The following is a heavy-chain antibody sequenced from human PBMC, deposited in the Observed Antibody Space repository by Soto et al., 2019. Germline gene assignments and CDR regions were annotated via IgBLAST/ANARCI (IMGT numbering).Heavy chain of an antibody. J-gene: IGHJ1*01. D-gene: IGHD3-22*01. V-gene: IGHV3-30-3*01. CDR3: ARDAYDDTPGYVQH. CDR1: GFTFSSYS. CDR2: MSYDGSTK. Sequence: QVQLVESGGDVVQPGRSLRLSCSASGFTFSSYSVHWVRQAPGKGLEWLACMSYDGSTKYYADSVKGRFTVSRDNSTNTLYLQTDSLRTEDTAVYYCARDAYDDTPGYVQHWGQGTLLTVSS.